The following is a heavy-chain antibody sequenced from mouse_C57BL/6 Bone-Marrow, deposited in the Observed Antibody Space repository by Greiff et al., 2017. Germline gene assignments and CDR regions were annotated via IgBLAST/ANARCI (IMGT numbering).Heavy chain of an antibody. CDR3: GRGWLRRYFDG. CDR2: INPSTGGT. D-gene: IGHD2-2*01. V-gene: IGHV1-53*01. CDR1: GYTFTSYW. Sequence: QVQLQQPGTELVKPGASVKLSCKASGYTFTSYWMHWVKQRPGQGLEWIGNINPSTGGTNYNEKFKSKATLTVYKSSSTAYMQLSSLTSEDSAVXYGGRGWLRRYFDGWGTGTTVTVSS. J-gene: IGHJ1*03.